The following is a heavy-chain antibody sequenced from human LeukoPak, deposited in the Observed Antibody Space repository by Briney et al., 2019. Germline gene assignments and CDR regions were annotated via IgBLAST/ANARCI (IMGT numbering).Heavy chain of an antibody. CDR2: INPNSGGT. V-gene: IGHV1-2*02. J-gene: IGHJ4*02. CDR1: GYTFTGYY. CDR3: AAIEDSSSWYYFDY. Sequence: ASVKVSCKASGYTFTGYYMHWVRQTPGQGLEWMGWINPNSGGTNYAQKFQGRVTMTRDTSIGTAYMELSRLRSDDTAVYYCAAIEDSSSWYYFDYWGQGTLVTVSS. D-gene: IGHD6-13*01.